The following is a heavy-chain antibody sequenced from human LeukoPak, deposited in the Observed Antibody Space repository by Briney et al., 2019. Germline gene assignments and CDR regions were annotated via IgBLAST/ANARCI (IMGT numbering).Heavy chain of an antibody. CDR3: ARRKVRGVILVDDDY. V-gene: IGHV4-39*01. D-gene: IGHD3-10*01. CDR2: IYYSGST. Sequence: PSETLSLTCTVSGGSISSSSYYWGWIRQPPGKGLEWIGSIYYSGSTYYNPSLKSRVTISVDTSKNQFSLKLSSVTAADTAVYYCARRKVRGVILVDDDYWGQGTLVTVSS. CDR1: GGSISSSSYY. J-gene: IGHJ4*02.